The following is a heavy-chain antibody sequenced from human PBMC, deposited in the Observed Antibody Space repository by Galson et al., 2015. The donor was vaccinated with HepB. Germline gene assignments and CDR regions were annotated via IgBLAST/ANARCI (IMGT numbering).Heavy chain of an antibody. CDR2: ISWNSGSI. D-gene: IGHD1-14*01. J-gene: IGHJ2*01. CDR3: AKGLPDDWYVDL. Sequence: SLRLSCAASGFTFDDYAMHWVRHAPGKGLEWVSGISWNSGSIGYADSVKGRFTISRDNAKNSLYLQMNSLRAEDTALYYCAKGLPDDWYVDLWGRGTLVTVSS. V-gene: IGHV3-9*01. CDR1: GFTFDDYA.